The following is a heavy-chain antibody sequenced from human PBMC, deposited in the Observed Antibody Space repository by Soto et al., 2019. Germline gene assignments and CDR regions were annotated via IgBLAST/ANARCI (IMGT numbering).Heavy chain of an antibody. CDR3: ATQRSEWELSFDY. J-gene: IGHJ4*02. CDR2: INPNSGGT. V-gene: IGHV1-2*04. CDR1: GYTFTGYY. D-gene: IGHD1-26*01. Sequence: ASVKVSCKASGYTFTGYYMHWVRQAPGQGLEWKGWINPNSGGTNYAQKIQGWVTMTRDTSISTAYKELSRLRSDDTAVFYCATQRSEWELSFDYWGQGTLVTVSS.